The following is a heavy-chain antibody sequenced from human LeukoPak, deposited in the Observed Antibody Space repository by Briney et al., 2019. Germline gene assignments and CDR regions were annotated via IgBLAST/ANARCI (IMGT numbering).Heavy chain of an antibody. CDR3: ARSQWIGEAPTDY. CDR2: ISYDGSNK. Sequence: PGGSLRLSCAASGFTFSSYWMNWARQAPGKGLEWVAVISYDGSNKYYADSVKGRFTISRDNSKNTLYLQMNSLRAEDTAVYYCARSQWIGEAPTDYWGQGTLVTVSS. CDR1: GFTFSSYW. D-gene: IGHD3-10*01. J-gene: IGHJ4*02. V-gene: IGHV3-30-3*01.